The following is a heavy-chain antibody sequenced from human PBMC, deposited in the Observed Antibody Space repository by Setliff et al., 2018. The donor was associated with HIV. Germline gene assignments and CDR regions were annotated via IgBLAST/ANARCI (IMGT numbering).Heavy chain of an antibody. V-gene: IGHV4-39*02. Sequence: PSETLSLTCTVSDASISTSNFLWGWIRQPPGKGLEWIGSSYYSSRTYYNPSLKNRVTISADTSKNHLSLKLTSLTAADTAVYYCGRLETGPATSAYGPFNSWGQGKMVTVSS. CDR2: SYYSSRT. D-gene: IGHD4-17*01. CDR1: DASISTSNFL. CDR3: GRLETGPATSAYGPFNS. J-gene: IGHJ4*02.